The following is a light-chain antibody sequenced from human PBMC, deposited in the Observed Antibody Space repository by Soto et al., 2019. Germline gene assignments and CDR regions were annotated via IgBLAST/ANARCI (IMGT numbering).Light chain of an antibody. V-gene: IGKV1-27*01. Sequence: DIQMTQSPSSLSASVGDRVTITCRASQGIADYLAWYQQKPGKAPKLLIYAASTLQSGVPSRYSGSGSGTDFTLTISSLQAEDAATYYCQYYNSSPQFTFGHGTKVDIE. CDR1: QGIADY. J-gene: IGKJ3*01. CDR3: QYYNSSPQFT. CDR2: AAS.